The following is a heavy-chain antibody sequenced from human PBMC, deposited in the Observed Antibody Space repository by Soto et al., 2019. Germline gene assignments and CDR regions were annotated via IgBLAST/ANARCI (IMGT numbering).Heavy chain of an antibody. Sequence: QVQLVQSGAEVKKPGASVKVSCKASGYTFTSYGISWVRQAPGQGLEWMGWISAYNGNTNYAQKLQGRVTMTTDTSTSTAYMELRSLSSDDTAVYYCAGVGGGYCSGGSCYSGFYYYGMDVWGQGTTVTVSS. D-gene: IGHD2-15*01. CDR1: GYTFTSYG. J-gene: IGHJ6*02. CDR2: ISAYNGNT. CDR3: AGVGGGYCSGGSCYSGFYYYGMDV. V-gene: IGHV1-18*01.